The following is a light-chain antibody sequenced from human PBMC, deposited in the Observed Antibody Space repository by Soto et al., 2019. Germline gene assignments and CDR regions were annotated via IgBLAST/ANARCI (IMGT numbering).Light chain of an antibody. J-gene: IGKJ2*01. CDR1: LGISSY. V-gene: IGKV1-9*01. CDR2: AAS. CDR3: QQINSHPRT. Sequence: DIQLTQSPSFLSASVGDRVTITCRASLGISSYLAWFQQKPGTAPKLLISAASTLQSGVPARFSGSGSGTEFTLTISSLEPEDFATYYCQQINSHPRTFGQGTKLEIK.